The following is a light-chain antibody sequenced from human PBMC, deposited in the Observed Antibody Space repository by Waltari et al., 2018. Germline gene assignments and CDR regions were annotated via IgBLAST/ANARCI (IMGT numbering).Light chain of an antibody. J-gene: IGLJ2*01. CDR1: SSNIGSHT. V-gene: IGLV1-44*01. Sequence: QSVLTQPPSASGTPGQRVTISCSGISSNIGSHTVNWYQQLPGTAPKLLIYTNDQRPSGVPDRFSGSKSGTSGSLAISGLQSEDEAHYYCSSWDASLNGLVFGGGTKVTVL. CDR3: SSWDASLNGLV. CDR2: TND.